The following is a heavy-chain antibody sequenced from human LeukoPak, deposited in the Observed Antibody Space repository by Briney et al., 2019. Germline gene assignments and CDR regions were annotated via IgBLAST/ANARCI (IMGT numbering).Heavy chain of an antibody. CDR1: GFTFSSYG. D-gene: IGHD6-19*01. Sequence: PGGSLRLSCAASGFTFSSYGMHWVRQAPGKGLEWVAVISYDGSNKYYADSVKGRFTISRDNSKNTLYLQMNSLRAEDTAVYYCAKGGQWLWYFDLWGRGTLVTVSS. CDR2: ISYDGSNK. J-gene: IGHJ2*01. CDR3: AKGGQWLWYFDL. V-gene: IGHV3-30*18.